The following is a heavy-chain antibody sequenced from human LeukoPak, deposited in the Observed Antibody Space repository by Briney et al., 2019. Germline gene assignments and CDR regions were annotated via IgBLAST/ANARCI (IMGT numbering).Heavy chain of an antibody. D-gene: IGHD2-15*01. J-gene: IGHJ2*01. CDR2: INTNTGNP. Sequence: ASVKVSCKASGYTFANYYMHWVRQAPGQGLEWMGWINTNTGNPTYAQGFTGRFVFSLDTSVSTAYLQISSLKAEDTAVYYCAREYSTSPTSWYFDLWGRGTLVTVSS. CDR3: AREYSTSPTSWYFDL. V-gene: IGHV7-4-1*02. CDR1: GYTFANYY.